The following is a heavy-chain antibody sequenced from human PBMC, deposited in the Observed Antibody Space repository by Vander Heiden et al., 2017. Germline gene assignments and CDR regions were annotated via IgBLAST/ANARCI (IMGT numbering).Heavy chain of an antibody. D-gene: IGHD2-8*01. V-gene: IGHV4-4*07. Sequence: QVQLPESGPGLVRPSETLSLSCRVYGGSMSGYYGVWIRQPAGKGLEWIGRILASGETRYNPSLKSRVTMSVDRTKKQFSLELNSVTAADTGVYFCARAREYGDYCDYWGQGTLVAVSS. J-gene: IGHJ4*02. CDR2: ILASGET. CDR1: GGSMSGYY. CDR3: ARAREYGDYCDY.